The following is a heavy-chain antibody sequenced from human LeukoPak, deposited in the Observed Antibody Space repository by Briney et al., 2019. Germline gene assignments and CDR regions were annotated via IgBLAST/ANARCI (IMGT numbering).Heavy chain of an antibody. J-gene: IGHJ4*02. CDR2: IWYDGSNK. D-gene: IGHD5-12*01. CDR1: GFTFSSYG. CDR3: ARDRSGYDYDYFDY. V-gene: IGHV3-33*01. Sequence: GGSLRLSCAASGFTFSSYGMDWVRQAPGKGLGWGAVIWYDGSNKYYADSVKARFTISRDNSKNPLYLQMNSLRAEDTAVYYCARDRSGYDYDYFDYWGQGTPVTLSS.